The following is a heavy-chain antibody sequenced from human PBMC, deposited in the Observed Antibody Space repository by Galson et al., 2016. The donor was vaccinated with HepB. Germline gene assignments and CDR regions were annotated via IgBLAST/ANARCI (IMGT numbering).Heavy chain of an antibody. CDR1: GFTFRSYG. V-gene: IGHV3-23*01. Sequence: SLRLSCAASGFTFRSYGMGWVRQAPGKGLEWVSTISGSGGRTYYADSVKGRLTISRDNSKNTLYLQMNSLRAEDTAVYYCARDMHRPYYYDSSGYGDMGYYFDYWGQGTLVTVSS. CDR2: ISGSGGRT. J-gene: IGHJ4*02. CDR3: ARDMHRPYYYDSSGYGDMGYYFDY. D-gene: IGHD3-22*01.